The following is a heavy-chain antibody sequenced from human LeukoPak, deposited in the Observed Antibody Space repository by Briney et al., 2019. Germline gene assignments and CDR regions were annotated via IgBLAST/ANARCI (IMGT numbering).Heavy chain of an antibody. CDR2: ISGSGNSA. V-gene: IGHV3-23*01. Sequence: PGGSLRLSCVASGFTFSSYAMSWVRQAPGKGLEWVSGISGSGNSAYYADSVKDRFSISRDNSKTTVSLQMNSLRAEDTAVYYCAKGRGTAVTSAANYWGQGTLVTVSS. J-gene: IGHJ4*02. D-gene: IGHD4-17*01. CDR1: GFTFSSYA. CDR3: AKGRGTAVTSAANY.